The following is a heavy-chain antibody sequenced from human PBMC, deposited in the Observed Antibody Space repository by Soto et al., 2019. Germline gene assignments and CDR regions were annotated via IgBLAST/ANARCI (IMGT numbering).Heavy chain of an antibody. D-gene: IGHD6-6*01. V-gene: IGHV4-4*02. CDR3: ARGTRWYSSSNY. Sequence: PSETLSLTCAVSSGSISSSNWWSWVRQPPGKGLEWIGEIYHSGSTNYNPSLKSRVTISVDTSKNQFSLRLSSVTAADTAVYYCARGTRWYSSSNYWGQGTLVTVSS. CDR2: IYHSGST. J-gene: IGHJ4*02. CDR1: SGSISSSNW.